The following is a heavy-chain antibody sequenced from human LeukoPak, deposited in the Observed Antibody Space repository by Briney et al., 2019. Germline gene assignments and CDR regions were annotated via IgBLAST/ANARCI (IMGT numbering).Heavy chain of an antibody. Sequence: SETLSLTCAIYGGSFSGYYWSWIRQPPGKGLEWIGEINHSGSSNYTPSLESRVTMSVDTSKNQFSLKLSSVTAADTAMYYCARGDLMATTLHWGQGTLVTVSS. CDR2: INHSGSS. D-gene: IGHD5-24*01. J-gene: IGHJ4*02. CDR1: GGSFSGYY. V-gene: IGHV4-34*01. CDR3: ARGDLMATTLH.